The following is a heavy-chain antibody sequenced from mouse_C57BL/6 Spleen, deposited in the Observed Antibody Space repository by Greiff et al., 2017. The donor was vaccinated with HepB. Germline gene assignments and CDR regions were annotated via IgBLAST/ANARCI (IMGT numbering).Heavy chain of an antibody. Sequence: EVKVVESGEGLVKPGGSLKLSCAASGFTFSSYAMSWVRQTPEKRLEWVAYISSGGDYIYYADTVKGRFTISRDNARNTLYLQMSSLKSEDTAMYYCTRHSSGYEFAYWGQGTLVTVSA. D-gene: IGHD3-2*02. CDR2: ISSGGDYI. V-gene: IGHV5-9-1*02. CDR3: TRHSSGYEFAY. J-gene: IGHJ3*01. CDR1: GFTFSSYA.